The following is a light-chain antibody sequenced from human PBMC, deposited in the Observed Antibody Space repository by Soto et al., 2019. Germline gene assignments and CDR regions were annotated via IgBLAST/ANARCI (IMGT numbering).Light chain of an antibody. V-gene: IGLV1-44*01. Sequence: QSVLTQPPSASGTPGQRVTISCSGSSSNTGSKTVDWYQQLPGTAPKLLIYTNNQRPSGVPDRLSGSKSGTSASLAISGLQSEDEADYYCAAWDDTLKGVFGGGTKLTVL. CDR3: AAWDDTLKGV. J-gene: IGLJ2*01. CDR2: TNN. CDR1: SSNTGSKT.